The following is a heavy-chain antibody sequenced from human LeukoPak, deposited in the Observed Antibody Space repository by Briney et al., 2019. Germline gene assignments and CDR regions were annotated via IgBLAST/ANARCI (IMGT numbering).Heavy chain of an antibody. CDR3: TKAVYSYGPNYFDF. J-gene: IGHJ4*02. CDR1: GFTFDDYA. D-gene: IGHD5-18*01. V-gene: IGHV3-9*01. Sequence: PGGSLRLSCAASGFTFDDYAMYWVRQAPGKGLEWVSGISWNSVKIDYADSVKGRFTIPRDNAKNSLYLRMNSLRAEDTALYYCTKAVYSYGPNYFDFWGQGTLVTVSS. CDR2: ISWNSVKI.